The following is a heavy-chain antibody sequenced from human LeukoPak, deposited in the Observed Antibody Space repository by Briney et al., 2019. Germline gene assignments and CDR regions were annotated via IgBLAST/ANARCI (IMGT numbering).Heavy chain of an antibody. Sequence: SGSLRLSCTVSTVTFSSYDMSWVRQPPGKGLEWVAYVYYGGSTNYHPSFKSRVTMSIDTSNNKLSLQQNTMTAADTAVYYCASFGLFGEFKFDYWGQGILVTVSS. J-gene: IGHJ4*02. V-gene: IGHV4-59*01. CDR2: VYYGGST. CDR3: ASFGLFGEFKFDY. D-gene: IGHD3-10*01. CDR1: TVTFSSYD.